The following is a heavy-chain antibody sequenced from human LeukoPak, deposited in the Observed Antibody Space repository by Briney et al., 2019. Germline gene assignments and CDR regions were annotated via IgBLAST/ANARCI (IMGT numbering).Heavy chain of an antibody. Sequence: ASVKVSCKASGYTFTGYYMHWVRQAPGQGLEWMGWINPNSGGTNYAQKFQGRVTMTRDTSISTAYMELSRLRSDDTAVYYYARSPYGSGSYPQYWGQGTLVTVSS. CDR2: INPNSGGT. V-gene: IGHV1-2*02. CDR1: GYTFTGYY. J-gene: IGHJ4*02. CDR3: ARSPYGSGSYPQY. D-gene: IGHD3-10*01.